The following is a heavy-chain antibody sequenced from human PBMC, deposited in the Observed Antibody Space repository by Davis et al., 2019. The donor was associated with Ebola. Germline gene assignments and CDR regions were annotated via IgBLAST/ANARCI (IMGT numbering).Heavy chain of an antibody. J-gene: IGHJ5*02. CDR3: ARGDSTGGPFDP. D-gene: IGHD6-19*01. CDR1: GYSISSGYY. V-gene: IGHV4-38-2*02. CDR2: IYHSGST. Sequence: GSLRLSCTVSGYSISSGYYWGWIRQPPGKGPEWIGSIYHSGSTYYNPSLKSRVTISVDTSKNQFSLKLSSVTAADTAVYYCARGDSTGGPFDPWGQGTLVTVSS.